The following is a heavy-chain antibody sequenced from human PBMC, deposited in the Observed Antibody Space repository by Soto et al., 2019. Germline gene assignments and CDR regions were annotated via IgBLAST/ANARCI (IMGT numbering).Heavy chain of an antibody. CDR2: ISGSDGST. J-gene: IGHJ4*02. V-gene: IGHV3-23*01. CDR1: GFTFSSYA. CDR3: AKDRGGGLVNIVVVPAARRSYYFDY. Sequence: GGSLRLSCAVSGFTFSSYAMSWVRQVPGKGLEWVSAISGSDGSTYYADSVKGRFTISRDNSKNTLYLQMNSLRAEDTAVYYCAKDRGGGLVNIVVVPAARRSYYFDYWGQGTLVTVSS. D-gene: IGHD2-2*01.